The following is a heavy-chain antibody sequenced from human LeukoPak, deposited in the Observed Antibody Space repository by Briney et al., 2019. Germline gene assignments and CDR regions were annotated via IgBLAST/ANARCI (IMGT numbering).Heavy chain of an antibody. CDR2: ICAYNGNT. D-gene: IGHD3-10*01. CDR1: GYTFTSYG. V-gene: IGHV1-18*01. Sequence: WASVKVSCKASGYTFTSYGISWVRQAPGQGLEWMGWICAYNGNTNYIQKLQGRVTMTTDTSTSTAHMELRSLTSDDTAVYYCARDRDYHGTDNYPPCDYWGQGTLVTVSS. J-gene: IGHJ4*02. CDR3: ARDRDYHGTDNYPPCDY.